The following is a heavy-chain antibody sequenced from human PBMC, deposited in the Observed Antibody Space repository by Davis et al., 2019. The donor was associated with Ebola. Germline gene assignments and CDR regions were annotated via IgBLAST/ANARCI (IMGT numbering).Heavy chain of an antibody. V-gene: IGHV3-7*03. Sequence: GESLKISCAASGFTFSSYWMSWVRQAPGKGLEWVANIKQDGSEKYYVDSVKGRFTISRDNAKNSLYLQMNSLRAEDTAVYYCARVRIGRPYYYYYYMDVWGKGTTVTVSS. D-gene: IGHD1-26*01. CDR2: IKQDGSEK. CDR1: GFTFSSYW. CDR3: ARVRIGRPYYYYYYMDV. J-gene: IGHJ6*03.